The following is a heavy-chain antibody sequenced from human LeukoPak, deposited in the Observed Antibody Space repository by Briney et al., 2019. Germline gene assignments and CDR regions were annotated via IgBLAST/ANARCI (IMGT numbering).Heavy chain of an antibody. CDR2: ISGSGGSR. CDR1: GFTFSSYA. D-gene: IGHD3-10*01. J-gene: IGHJ4*02. V-gene: IGHV3-23*01. CDR3: AKDLYYYGSGNYIDY. Sequence: GGSLRLSCAASGFTFSSYAMSWVRQAPGKGLEWVSAISGSGGSRYSADSVKGRFTTSRDNSKNTLYLQMNSLRAEDTAIYYCAKDLYYYGSGNYIDYWGQGTLVTVSS.